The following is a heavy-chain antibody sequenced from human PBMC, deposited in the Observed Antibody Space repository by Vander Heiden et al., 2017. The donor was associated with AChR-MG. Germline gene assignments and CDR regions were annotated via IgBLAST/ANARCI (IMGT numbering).Heavy chain of an antibody. V-gene: IGHV5-51*01. CDR3: ARHRGGGDNNWFDS. CDR2: LHPGDTDT. Sequence: EVQLEQSGAQVKKPGESLKISCTASGYAFTNYWIGRVLQIPGKGPEPKGILHPGDTDTSYSPSYQGQVTVSADKSITAAYLQWSSLKASDTAMYYCARHRGGGDNNWFDSWGQGTLVTVSS. CDR1: GYAFTNYW. D-gene: IGHD3-16*01. J-gene: IGHJ5*01.